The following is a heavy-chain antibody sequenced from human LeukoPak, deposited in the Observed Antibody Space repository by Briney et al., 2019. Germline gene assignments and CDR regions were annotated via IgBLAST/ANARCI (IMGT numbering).Heavy chain of an antibody. D-gene: IGHD2-15*01. J-gene: IGHJ4*02. CDR3: ARDNPAADHTFDY. CDR2: IHYSGST. V-gene: IGHV4-59*11. CDR1: GGSISSHY. Sequence: SETLSLTCTVSGGSISSHYWSWIRQPPGKGLEWIGYIHYSGSTNYNPSLKSRVTISVDTSKNQFSLKLSSVTAADTAVYYCARDNPAADHTFDYWGQGTLVTVS.